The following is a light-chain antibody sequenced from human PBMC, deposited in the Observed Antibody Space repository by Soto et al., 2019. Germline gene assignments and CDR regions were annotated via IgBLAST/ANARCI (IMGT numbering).Light chain of an antibody. Sequence: EIALTQSPGTLSLSPGERATLSCRASQSVSSSYLAWYQQKPGQAPRLLIYDASSRATGIPDRFSGSGSGTDFTLTINRLELEDFAVYYCQQYGSSPQTFGQGTKVDIK. CDR2: DAS. CDR3: QQYGSSPQT. V-gene: IGKV3-20*01. CDR1: QSVSSSY. J-gene: IGKJ1*01.